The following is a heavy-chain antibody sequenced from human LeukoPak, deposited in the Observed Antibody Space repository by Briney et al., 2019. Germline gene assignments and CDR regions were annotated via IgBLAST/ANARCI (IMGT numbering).Heavy chain of an antibody. CDR1: GFTFSSYG. J-gene: IGHJ4*02. CDR3: ASPRTGYYFDY. Sequence: PGGSLRLSCAASGFTFSSYGMHWVRQAPGKGLEWEAVISYDGSNKYYADSVKGRFTISRDNSKNTLYLQMNSLRAEDTAVYYCASPRTGYYFDYWGQGTLVTVSS. CDR2: ISYDGSNK. V-gene: IGHV3-30*19. D-gene: IGHD3-10*01.